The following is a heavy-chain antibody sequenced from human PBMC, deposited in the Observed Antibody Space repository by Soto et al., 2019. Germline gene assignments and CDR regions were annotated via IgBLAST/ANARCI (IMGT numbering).Heavy chain of an antibody. J-gene: IGHJ6*02. CDR1: GGSFSGYY. Sequence: SETLSLTCAVYGGSFSGYYWSWIRQPPGKGLEWIGEINHSGSTNYNPSLKSRVTISVDTSKNQFSLKLSSVTAADTAVDYCARGRYYYDSSGPSSRYYYYYGMDVWGQGTTVTVSS. D-gene: IGHD3-22*01. CDR2: INHSGST. CDR3: ARGRYYYDSSGPSSRYYYYYGMDV. V-gene: IGHV4-34*01.